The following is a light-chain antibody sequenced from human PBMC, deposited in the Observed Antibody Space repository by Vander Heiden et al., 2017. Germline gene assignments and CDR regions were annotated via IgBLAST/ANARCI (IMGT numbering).Light chain of an antibody. Sequence: DIQMTQSQSSLSASLGDRVTITCQASQDISHFLNWFQQKQGTAPNLLIYEASNLDTGVPSRFSGSGSGTDFTLTISSLQPEDVGTYFCQQEEHLPVTFGRGTLVDIK. CDR3: QQEEHLPVT. CDR1: QDISHF. V-gene: IGKV1-33*01. J-gene: IGKJ5*01. CDR2: EAS.